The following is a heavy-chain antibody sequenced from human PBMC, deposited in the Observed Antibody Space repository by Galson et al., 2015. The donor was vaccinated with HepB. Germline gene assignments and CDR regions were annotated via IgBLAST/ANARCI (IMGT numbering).Heavy chain of an antibody. CDR3: AKTKFGNGAYWTFEI. D-gene: IGHD2-8*01. Sequence: SLRLSCAASGFTFSGYTMSWVRQSPGRGLQWVSYISTNGATTYYTDSVKGRFTVARDNARNKVSRQMTSLTAEDSAVYFCAKTKFGNGAYWTFEIWGPGTLVTVSS. J-gene: IGHJ3*02. CDR2: ISTNGATT. V-gene: IGHV3-11*01. CDR1: GFTFSGYT.